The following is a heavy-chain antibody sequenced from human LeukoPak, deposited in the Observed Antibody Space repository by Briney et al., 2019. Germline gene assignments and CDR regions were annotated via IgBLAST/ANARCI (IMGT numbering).Heavy chain of an antibody. Sequence: GESLKISCAASGFTFSSCGMHWVRQAPGKGLEWVAVISYDGSNKYYADSVKGRFTISRDNSKNTLYLQMNSLRAEDTAVYYCAKDQGSSSGYYYYYGMDVWGQGTTVTVSS. CDR2: ISYDGSNK. CDR1: GFTFSSCG. CDR3: AKDQGSSSGYYYYYGMDV. V-gene: IGHV3-30*18. D-gene: IGHD6-6*01. J-gene: IGHJ6*02.